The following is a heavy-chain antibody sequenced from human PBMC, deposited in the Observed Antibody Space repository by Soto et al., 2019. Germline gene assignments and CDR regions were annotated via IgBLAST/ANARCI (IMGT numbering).Heavy chain of an antibody. CDR2: ISYEGSNK. CDR3: VKDGKPGYGMDV. J-gene: IGHJ6*02. Sequence: QVQLVESGGGVVQPGRSLRLSCAASGFTFSTYGMHWVRQAPGKGLEWVAVISYEGSNKYHADSVKGRFTISRDNSKNTLSLQMISLRDEDTAIYYCVKDGKPGYGMDVWGQGTMVTVSS. V-gene: IGHV3-30*18. D-gene: IGHD1-26*01. CDR1: GFTFSTYG.